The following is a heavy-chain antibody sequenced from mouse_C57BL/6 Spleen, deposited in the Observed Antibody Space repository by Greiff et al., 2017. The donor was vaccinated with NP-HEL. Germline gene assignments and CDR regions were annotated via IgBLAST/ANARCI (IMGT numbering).Heavy chain of an antibody. Sequence: QVQLQQPGAELVRPGTSVKLSCKASGYTFTSYWMHWVKQRPGQGLEWIGVIDPSDSYTNYNQKFKGKATLTVDTSSSTAYMQLSSLTSEDSAGYYCARYVYEYEAYWGQGTPFTVSA. CDR1: GYTFTSYW. D-gene: IGHD2-4*01. J-gene: IGHJ3*01. V-gene: IGHV1-59*01. CDR3: ARYVYEYEAY. CDR2: IDPSDSYT.